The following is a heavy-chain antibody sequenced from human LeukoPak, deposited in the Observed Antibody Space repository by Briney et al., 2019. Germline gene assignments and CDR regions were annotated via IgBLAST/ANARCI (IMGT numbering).Heavy chain of an antibody. Sequence: GASVKVSCKASGYTFTGYYMHWVRQAPGQGLEWMGWINPNSGGTNYAQKFQGRDTMTRDTSISTAYTELSRLRSDDTAVYYCARDTVNHYYYYMDVWGKGTTVTVSS. CDR3: ARDTVNHYYYYMDV. CDR1: GYTFTGYY. J-gene: IGHJ6*03. V-gene: IGHV1-2*02. D-gene: IGHD4-11*01. CDR2: INPNSGGT.